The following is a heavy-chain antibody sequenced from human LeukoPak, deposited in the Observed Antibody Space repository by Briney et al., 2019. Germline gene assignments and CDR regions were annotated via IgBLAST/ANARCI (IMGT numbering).Heavy chain of an antibody. Sequence: GGSLRLSCAASGFTFSNYAMSWVRQAPGRGLDWVSIISGTGGNTYYADSVKGRLTINRDNSKNTLYLQMNSLRAEDTAVYYCAKEEYYGAGSYPDYWGQGTLVTVSS. CDR3: AKEEYYGAGSYPDY. V-gene: IGHV3-23*01. D-gene: IGHD3-10*01. CDR2: ISGTGGNT. CDR1: GFTFSNYA. J-gene: IGHJ4*02.